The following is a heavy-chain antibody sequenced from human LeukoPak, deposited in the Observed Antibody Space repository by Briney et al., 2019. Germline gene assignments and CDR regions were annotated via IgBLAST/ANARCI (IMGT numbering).Heavy chain of an antibody. V-gene: IGHV3-30*04. CDR3: ARAGCSGGSCYPSSWFDP. CDR2: ISFDGSDK. CDR1: GFTFSSFA. D-gene: IGHD2-15*01. J-gene: IGHJ5*02. Sequence: GGSLRLSCAASGFTFSSFAMHWVRQAPGKGLEWVAVISFDGSDKYYADAVKGRFTISRDNSENTVYLQMNSLRAEDTAVYYCARAGCSGGSCYPSSWFDPWGQGTLVTVSS.